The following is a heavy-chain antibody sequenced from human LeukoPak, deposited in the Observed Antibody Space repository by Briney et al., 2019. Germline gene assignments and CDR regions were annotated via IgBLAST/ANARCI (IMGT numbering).Heavy chain of an antibody. CDR3: ARRYCSSTFCHGAFDI. J-gene: IGHJ3*02. V-gene: IGHV1-8*02. CDR1: GYTFTGYD. D-gene: IGHD2-2*01. CDR2: MNPNSGNT. Sequence: ASVKVSCKASGYTFTGYDINWVRQATGQGLEWMGWMNPNSGNTGYAQKFQGRVTMTRNTSISTAYMELSSLRSEDTAVYYCARRYCSSTFCHGAFDIWGQGTMVTVSS.